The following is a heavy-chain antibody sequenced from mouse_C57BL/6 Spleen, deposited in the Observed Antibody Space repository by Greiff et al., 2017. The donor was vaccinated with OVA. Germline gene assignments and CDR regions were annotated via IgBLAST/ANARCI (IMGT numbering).Heavy chain of an antibody. CDR2: IYPSDSET. V-gene: IGHV1-61*01. D-gene: IGHD2-4*01. CDR1: GYTFTSYW. Sequence: QVQLQQPGAELVRPGSSVKLSCKASGYTFTSYWMDWVKQRPGQGLEWIGNIYPSDSETHYNQKFKDKATLTVDKSSSTAYMQLSSLTSEDSAVYYGARLHDYGEGYFDYWGQGTTLTVSS. CDR3: ARLHDYGEGYFDY. J-gene: IGHJ2*01.